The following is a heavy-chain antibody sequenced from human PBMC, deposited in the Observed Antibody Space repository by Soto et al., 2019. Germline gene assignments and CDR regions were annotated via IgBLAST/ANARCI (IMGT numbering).Heavy chain of an antibody. V-gene: IGHV6-1*01. CDR2: TYYRSKWYN. Sequence: QSQTLSLTCAISGDSVSSNSAAWNWIRQSPSRGLEWLGRTYYRSKWYNDYAVSVKSRITINPDTSKNQFSLQLNSVTPEDTAVYYCAREDDTVQGAEYFQHWGQGTLVTVSS. J-gene: IGHJ1*01. D-gene: IGHD3-22*01. CDR1: GDSVSSNSAA. CDR3: AREDDTVQGAEYFQH.